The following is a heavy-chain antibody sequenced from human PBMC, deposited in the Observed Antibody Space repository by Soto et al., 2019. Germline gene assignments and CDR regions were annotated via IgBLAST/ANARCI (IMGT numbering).Heavy chain of an antibody. CDR2: IIPIFGTA. CDR1: GGTFSSYA. Sequence: QVQLVQSGAEVKKPGSSVKVSCKASGGTFSSYAISWVRQAPGQGLEWMGGIIPIFGTANYAQKFQGRVTITADESTSTAYMELSSLRSEDTAVYYCARTHSSSTPGGDYYYYGMDVWGQGTTVTVSS. V-gene: IGHV1-69*12. J-gene: IGHJ6*02. CDR3: ARTHSSSTPGGDYYYYGMDV. D-gene: IGHD6-6*01.